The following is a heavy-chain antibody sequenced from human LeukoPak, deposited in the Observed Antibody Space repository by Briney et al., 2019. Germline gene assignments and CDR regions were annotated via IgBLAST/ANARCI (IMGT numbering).Heavy chain of an antibody. CDR2: IKQDGSKK. Sequence: GGSLRLSCVASGFPFSSYWMTWVRQAPGKGLEWVANIKQDGSKKSYVDSVKGRFTISRDNAKNSRYLQMNSLRAGDTAIYYCTRVGYNVEGIDYWGEGTLVTVSS. CDR1: GFPFSSYW. J-gene: IGHJ4*02. V-gene: IGHV3-7*04. CDR3: TRVGYNVEGIDY. D-gene: IGHD5-24*01.